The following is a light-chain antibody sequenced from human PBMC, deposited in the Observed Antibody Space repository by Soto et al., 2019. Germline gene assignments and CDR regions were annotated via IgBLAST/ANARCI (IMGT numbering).Light chain of an antibody. V-gene: IGKV3-15*01. Sequence: EIVLTQSPGTLSLSPGERVTLSCRASQNVRTNYLAWYQQKPGQAPRLLIYGASNRATGIPDRFSGSGSGTEFTLTISRLQSEDFAVYYCQQYNNWPPITFGQGTRLEIK. J-gene: IGKJ5*01. CDR1: QNVRTN. CDR2: GAS. CDR3: QQYNNWPPIT.